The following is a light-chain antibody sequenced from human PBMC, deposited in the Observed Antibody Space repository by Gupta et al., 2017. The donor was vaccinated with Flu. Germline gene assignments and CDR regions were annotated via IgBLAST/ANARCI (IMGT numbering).Light chain of an antibody. CDR2: RAS. V-gene: IGKV1-5*03. Sequence: DIQMTQSPSMVFASLGDRVTITCRASQSVRTWLAWYQQKPGTAPSLLIYRASTLKSGAPSRFSGNGSVTDFSLTITSLQPDDFATYYCQQFHAYPYTFGQGTKL. CDR3: QQFHAYPYT. J-gene: IGKJ2*01. CDR1: QSVRTW.